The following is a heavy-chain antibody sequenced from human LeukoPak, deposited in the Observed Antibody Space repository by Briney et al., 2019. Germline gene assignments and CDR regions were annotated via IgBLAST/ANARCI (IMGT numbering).Heavy chain of an antibody. D-gene: IGHD3-10*01. CDR2: IRYDGNNK. Sequence: PGGSLRLSCAASGFTFSSYAMSWVRQAPGKGLEWVAFIRYDGNNKYYTDSVKGRFTISRDNSKNTLYLQMNSLRAEDTAVYYCAMVRGVGDAFDIWGQGTMVTVSS. V-gene: IGHV3-30*02. J-gene: IGHJ3*02. CDR1: GFTFSSYA. CDR3: AMVRGVGDAFDI.